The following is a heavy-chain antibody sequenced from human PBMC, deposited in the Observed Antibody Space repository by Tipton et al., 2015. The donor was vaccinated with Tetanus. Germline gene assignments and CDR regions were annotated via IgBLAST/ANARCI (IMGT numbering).Heavy chain of an antibody. CDR1: GYPFISYT. Sequence: QSGAEVKQTGASVKISCKTSGYPFISYTMHWVRQAPGQGLEWMGCVNGDNGITKYSQKFQGRVTITRDTSASTGYMTLSSLRSEDTAVYYCARVVRGSGSRIRAVDHWGQGTLVIVSS. D-gene: IGHD3-10*01. CDR3: ARVVRGSGSRIRAVDH. V-gene: IGHV1-3*01. J-gene: IGHJ4*02. CDR2: VNGDNGIT.